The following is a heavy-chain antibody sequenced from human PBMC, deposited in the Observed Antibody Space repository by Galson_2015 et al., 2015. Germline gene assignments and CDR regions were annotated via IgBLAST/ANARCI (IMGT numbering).Heavy chain of an antibody. V-gene: IGHV4-38-2*02. CDR3: ARDSFSSVYCSGGSCYSSDAFDI. D-gene: IGHD2-15*01. J-gene: IGHJ3*02. CDR2: IYHSGST. CDR1: GYSISSGYY. Sequence: TLSLTCAVSGYSISSGYYWGWIRQPPGKGLEWIGSIYHSGSTYYNPSLESRVTISVDTSKNQFSLKLSSVTAADTAVYYCARDSFSSVYCSGGSCYSSDAFDIWGQGTMVTVSS.